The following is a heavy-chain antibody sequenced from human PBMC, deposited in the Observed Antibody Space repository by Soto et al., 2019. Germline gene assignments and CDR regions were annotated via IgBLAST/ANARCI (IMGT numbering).Heavy chain of an antibody. CDR3: FDS. D-gene: IGHD3-10*01. CDR1: VFTFISYW. V-gene: IGHV3-74*01. J-gene: IGHJ4*02. CDR2: INSDGSIT. Sequence: GWSLRLSCASSVFTFISYWMHWVRQVPEKGLVWVSRINSDGSITNYADAVKGRFTISRDNVKNLKASDTGIYYCARHPTMLPFDSWGQGTLVTVSS.